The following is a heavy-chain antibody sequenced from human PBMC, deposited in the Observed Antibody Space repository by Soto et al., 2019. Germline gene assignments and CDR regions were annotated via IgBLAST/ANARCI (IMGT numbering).Heavy chain of an antibody. CDR1: GFTFSGSW. Sequence: EVQLVESGGGLVQPGGSLRLSCAASGFTFSGSWMHWVRQAPGKGLVWVSRINGDGSGTSYADFVKGRFTISRDDAKNTLFLQMNGLRAEETAVYYCARGIFGSGTANDYWCQGTLVTVSS. CDR2: INGDGSGT. D-gene: IGHD3-10*01. V-gene: IGHV3-74*01. J-gene: IGHJ4*02. CDR3: ARGIFGSGTANDY.